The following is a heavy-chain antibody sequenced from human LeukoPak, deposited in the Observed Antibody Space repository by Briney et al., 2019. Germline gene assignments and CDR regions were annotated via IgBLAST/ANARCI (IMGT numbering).Heavy chain of an antibody. CDR1: GFTFSSYW. Sequence: GGSLRLSCAASGFTFSSYWMSWVRQAPGKGLEWVANIKQDGSEKYYVDSVKGRFTISRDNAKNSLYLQMNSLRAEDTAVYYCARCITITPDYYYGMDVWGQGTTVTVS. CDR3: ARCITITPDYYYGMDV. D-gene: IGHD3-3*01. V-gene: IGHV3-7*01. J-gene: IGHJ6*02. CDR2: IKQDGSEK.